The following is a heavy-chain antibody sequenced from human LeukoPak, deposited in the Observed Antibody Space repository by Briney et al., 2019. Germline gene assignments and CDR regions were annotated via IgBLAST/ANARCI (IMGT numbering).Heavy chain of an antibody. CDR2: ISTNGGST. CDR3: VRSGTSNAFDY. CDR1: GFTFNSYP. J-gene: IGHJ4*02. V-gene: IGHV3-64D*06. Sequence: GGSLRLSCSASGFTFNSYPMHWVRQAPGKGLEYVSAISTNGGSTYYADSVKGRFTISRDNSKNTLYLQKSSLRAEDSAVYFCVRSGTSNAFDYWGQGTLVTVSS. D-gene: IGHD1-26*01.